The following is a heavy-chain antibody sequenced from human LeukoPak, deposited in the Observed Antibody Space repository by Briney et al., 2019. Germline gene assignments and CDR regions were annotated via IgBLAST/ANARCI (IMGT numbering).Heavy chain of an antibody. CDR3: ARDRSGQYYYYYGMDV. CDR2: INHSGST. V-gene: IGHV4-34*01. CDR1: GGSFSGYY. Sequence: PSETLSLTCAVYGGSFSGYYWSWIRQPPGKGLEWIGEINHSGSTNYNPSLKSRVTISVDTSKNQFSLKLSSVTAADTAVYYCARDRSGQYYYYYGMDVWGQGTTVTVSS. J-gene: IGHJ6*02. D-gene: IGHD2/OR15-2a*01.